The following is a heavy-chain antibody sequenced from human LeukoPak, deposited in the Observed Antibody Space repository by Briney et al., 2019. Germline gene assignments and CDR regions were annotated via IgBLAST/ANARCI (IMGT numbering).Heavy chain of an antibody. CDR3: ATLGDYGVSPAVDNWFDP. CDR2: IYYSGSP. Sequence: SEPLSLTCTVSGGSISSSSYYGGWIRQPPGKGLEWIGSIYYSGSPYYNPSLKIRLTLSVDTSKNQFSLKLSSVTAADTAVYYCATLGDYGVSPAVDNWFDPWGQGTLVTVSS. D-gene: IGHD4-17*01. V-gene: IGHV4-39*07. J-gene: IGHJ5*02. CDR1: GGSISSSSYY.